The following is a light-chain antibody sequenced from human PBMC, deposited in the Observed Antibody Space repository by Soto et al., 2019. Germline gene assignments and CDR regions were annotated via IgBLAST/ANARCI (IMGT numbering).Light chain of an antibody. CDR3: CSYAGRYTYV. CDR1: SSDVGGYNY. V-gene: IGLV2-11*01. Sequence: LAQPRSVSGSPGQSVSISCTGTSSDVGGYNYVSWYQQHPGKAPKVIIYDVSKRPSGVPDRFSGSKSGNTASLTISGLQSEDEADYYCCSYAGRYTYVFGTGTRSPS. J-gene: IGLJ1*01. CDR2: DVS.